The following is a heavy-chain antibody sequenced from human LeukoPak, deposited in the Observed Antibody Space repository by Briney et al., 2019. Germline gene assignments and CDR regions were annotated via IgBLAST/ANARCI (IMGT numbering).Heavy chain of an antibody. Sequence: GGSLRLSCAASGFTFSSHWMYWVRQVPGKGLVWVSRIRSDGRDTTYADSVKGRFTISRDNAKNTLDLQMNSLRAEDTAVYYCATDMGDDSSGSYRFGMDVWGQGTTATVSS. CDR3: ATDMGDDSSGSYRFGMDV. D-gene: IGHD3-22*01. V-gene: IGHV3-74*01. J-gene: IGHJ6*02. CDR2: IRSDGRDT. CDR1: GFTFSSHW.